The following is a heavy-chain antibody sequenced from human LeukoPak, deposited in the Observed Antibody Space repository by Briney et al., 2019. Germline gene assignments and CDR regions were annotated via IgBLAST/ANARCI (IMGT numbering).Heavy chain of an antibody. CDR1: GGSISSYY. J-gene: IGHJ4*02. D-gene: IGHD5-18*01. V-gene: IGHV4-59*08. CDR2: IYYSGST. CDR3: ARHRWIQLGYFDY. Sequence: PSETLSLTCTVSGGSISSYYWSWIRQPPGKGLEWIGYIYYSGSTYYNPSLKSRVTISVDTSKNQFSLKLSSVTAADTAVYYCARHRWIQLGYFDYWGQGTLVTVSS.